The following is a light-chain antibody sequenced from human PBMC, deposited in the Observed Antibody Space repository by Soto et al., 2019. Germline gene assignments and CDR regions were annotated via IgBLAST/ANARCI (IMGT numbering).Light chain of an antibody. CDR1: SSDVGRYDY. Sequence: LAQPASVSGSPGQSIAISCTGTSSDVGRYDYVSWYQHHPGKAPKLIIHEVSNRPSGVSDRFSGSKSGNTASLTISGLQADDEADYYCSSHTPYNTRVFGTGTKVTVL. V-gene: IGLV2-14*01. CDR2: EVS. CDR3: SSHTPYNTRV. J-gene: IGLJ1*01.